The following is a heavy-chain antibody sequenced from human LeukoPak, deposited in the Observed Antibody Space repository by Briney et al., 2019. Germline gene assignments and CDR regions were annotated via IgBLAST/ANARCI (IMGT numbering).Heavy chain of an antibody. CDR3: AKGRYYYDSSGPDY. Sequence: GGSLRLSCAASGFTFSSYAMHWVRQAPGKGLEWVAFIRYDGSNKYYADSVKGRFTISRDNSKNTLYLQMNSLRAEDTAVYYCAKGRYYYDSSGPDYWGQGTLVTVSS. CDR2: IRYDGSNK. V-gene: IGHV3-30*02. CDR1: GFTFSSYA. J-gene: IGHJ4*02. D-gene: IGHD3-22*01.